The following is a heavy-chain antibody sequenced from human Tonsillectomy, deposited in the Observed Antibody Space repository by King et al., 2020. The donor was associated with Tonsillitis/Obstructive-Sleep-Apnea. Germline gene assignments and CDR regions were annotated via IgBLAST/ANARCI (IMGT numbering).Heavy chain of an antibody. J-gene: IGHJ4*02. Sequence: LVQSGAEVKKPGASVKVSCKASGYTFTNYGMTWVRQAPGQGLEWMGWISGYSGNTHYAQKLKGRVTLTTDTSTSTAYMELRSLRSDDTAFYYCARTAYNWNDGDFWGQGTLVTVSS. V-gene: IGHV1-18*01. CDR2: ISGYSGNT. CDR3: ARTAYNWNDGDF. CDR1: GYTFTNYG. D-gene: IGHD1-1*01.